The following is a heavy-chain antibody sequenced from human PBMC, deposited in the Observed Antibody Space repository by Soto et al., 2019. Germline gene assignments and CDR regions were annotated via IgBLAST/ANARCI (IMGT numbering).Heavy chain of an antibody. J-gene: IGHJ4*02. D-gene: IGHD5-12*01. CDR2: ISANNGNT. Sequence: QVQLVQSGVEGKKPGASVKVSCKASGYTFTSHSISWLRLAPGQGPEWMGWISANNGNTNYAQKFQGRVTMTTDTSTDTAYMELRSLRTDDTAVYYCARDHSSVYDQSWYFDYWGQGTLVTVSS. V-gene: IGHV1-18*01. CDR3: ARDHSSVYDQSWYFDY. CDR1: GYTFTSHS.